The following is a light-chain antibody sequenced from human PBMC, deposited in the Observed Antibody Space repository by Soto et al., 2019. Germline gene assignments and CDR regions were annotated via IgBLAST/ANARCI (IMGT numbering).Light chain of an antibody. J-gene: IGKJ4*01. CDR1: QAVSTW. CDR2: AAS. CDR3: QQSNSFPRT. V-gene: IGKV1-12*01. Sequence: DIQMTQSPSFVSASVGDRVTITCRASQAVSTWLAWYQQKPGDAPKLLIYAASTLQSGVPPRFSGSGSGTDFTLTTRSLQPEDFATYYCQQSNSFPRTFGGGTKV.